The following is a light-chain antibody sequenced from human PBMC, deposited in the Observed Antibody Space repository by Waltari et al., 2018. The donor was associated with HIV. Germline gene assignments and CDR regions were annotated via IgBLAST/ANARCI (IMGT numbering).Light chain of an antibody. J-gene: IGLJ7*02. CDR3: GTWDSSLSAAV. CDR2: DNK. Sequence: QSVLTQPPSVSAAPGQKVTISCSGSSSNIGKNYVSWYQQLPGTAPKLLIYDNKKRPSGIPDRFSGSKSGTSATLGITGLQTGDEADYYCGTWDSSLSAAVFGGGTQLTAL. V-gene: IGLV1-51*01. CDR1: SSNIGKNY.